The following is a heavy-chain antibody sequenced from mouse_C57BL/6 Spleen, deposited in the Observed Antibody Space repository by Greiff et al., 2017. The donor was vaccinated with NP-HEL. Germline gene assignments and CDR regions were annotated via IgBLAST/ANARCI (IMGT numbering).Heavy chain of an antibody. CDR1: GFTFSDYG. V-gene: IGHV5-17*01. Sequence: EVKLVESGGGLVKPGGSLKLSCAASGFTFSDYGMHWVRQAPEKGLEWVAYISSGSSTIYYADTVKGRFTISRDNAKNTLFLQMTSLRSEDTAMYYCERTTTVVADYFDYWGQGTTLTVSS. J-gene: IGHJ2*01. D-gene: IGHD1-1*01. CDR3: ERTTTVVADYFDY. CDR2: ISSGSSTI.